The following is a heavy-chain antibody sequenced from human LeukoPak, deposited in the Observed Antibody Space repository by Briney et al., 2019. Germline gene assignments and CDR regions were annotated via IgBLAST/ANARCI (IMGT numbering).Heavy chain of an antibody. Sequence: PGGSLRLSCAASGFTFSSYAMSWVRQAPGKGLEWVSAISGSCGSTYYADSVKGRFTISRDNSKNTLYLQMNSLRAEDTAVYYCAKVTAVAGIMLAPFDYWGQGTLVTVSS. CDR1: GFTFSSYA. D-gene: IGHD6-19*01. CDR3: AKVTAVAGIMLAPFDY. J-gene: IGHJ4*02. V-gene: IGHV3-23*01. CDR2: ISGSCGST.